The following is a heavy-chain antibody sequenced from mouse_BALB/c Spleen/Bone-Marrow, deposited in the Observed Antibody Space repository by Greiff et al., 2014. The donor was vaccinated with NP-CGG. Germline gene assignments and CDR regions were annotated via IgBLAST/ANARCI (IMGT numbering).Heavy chain of an antibody. CDR2: INPYNDGT. Sequence: EVQLQQSGPELVKPGASVKMSCKASGYTFTSYVMHWVKQKPGQGLEWIGCINPYNDGTKYSEKFKGKATLTSDKSSSTAYMELSSLTSEDSAVYYCAREGGYDEDYFDYWGQGTTLTVSS. V-gene: IGHV1-14*01. J-gene: IGHJ2*01. D-gene: IGHD2-2*01. CDR3: AREGGYDEDYFDY. CDR1: GYTFTSYV.